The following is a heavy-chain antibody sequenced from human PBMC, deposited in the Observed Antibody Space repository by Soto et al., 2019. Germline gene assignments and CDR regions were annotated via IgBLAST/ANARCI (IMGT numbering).Heavy chain of an antibody. CDR1: GGSISNGAYY. D-gene: IGHD6-13*01. CDR2: IYHSGST. CDR3: ARLKGCAAGNFDL. Sequence: QVQLQESGPGLVKPSQTLSVTCTVSGGSISNGAYYWTWIRQHPRKGMEWIGYIYHSGSTYYNPSLRSRVIMAVDTSKNQFSLKLSSVTVADTAIYYCARLKGCAAGNFDLWGQGTLVTVSS. V-gene: IGHV4-31*03. J-gene: IGHJ4*02.